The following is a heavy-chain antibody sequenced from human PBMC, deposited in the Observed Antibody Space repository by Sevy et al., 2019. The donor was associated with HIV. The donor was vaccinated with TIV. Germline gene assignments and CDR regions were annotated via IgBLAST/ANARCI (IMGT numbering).Heavy chain of an antibody. D-gene: IGHD5-12*01. CDR3: ARQGPYCGYTYYYYYMDV. CDR1: GGSFSGYY. J-gene: IGHJ6*03. Sequence: SEILSLTCAVYGGSFSGYYWSWIRQPPGKGLEWIGEINHRGSTNYNPSLKSRVTISVDTSKNQFSLKLSSVTAADTAVYYCARQGPYCGYTYYYYYMDVWGKGTTVTVSS. CDR2: INHRGST. V-gene: IGHV4-34*01.